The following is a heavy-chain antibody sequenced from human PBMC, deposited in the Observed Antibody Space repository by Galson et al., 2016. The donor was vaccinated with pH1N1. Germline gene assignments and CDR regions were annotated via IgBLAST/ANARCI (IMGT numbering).Heavy chain of an antibody. CDR2: ISAYTGNT. CDR1: GYTFTSYG. V-gene: IGHV1-18*01. CDR3: ARGSGYSGYDPEYYFDY. D-gene: IGHD5-12*01. Sequence: SVKVSCKASGYTFTSYGISWVRQAPGQGLEWMGWISAYTGNTNYAQKLQDRVTMTTDTSTSTAYMELRSLRSDDTAVYYCARGSGYSGYDPEYYFDYWGQGTLVTVSS. J-gene: IGHJ4*02.